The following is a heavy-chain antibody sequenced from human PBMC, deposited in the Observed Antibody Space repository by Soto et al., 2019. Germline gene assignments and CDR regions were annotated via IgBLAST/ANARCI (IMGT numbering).Heavy chain of an antibody. V-gene: IGHV3-66*01. J-gene: IGHJ4*02. CDR3: ARDGVGDTTFFGYNDY. CDR2: IQSGGPT. CDR1: GFTVSSKY. D-gene: IGHD1-26*01. Sequence: QPGGSLRLSCAASGFTVSSKYMSWVRQAPGKGLEWVSLIQSGGPTYYADSVKGRFTISRDNSKNTLYLQMNSLRVEDTALYYCARDGVGDTTFFGYNDYWGQGTLVTVSS.